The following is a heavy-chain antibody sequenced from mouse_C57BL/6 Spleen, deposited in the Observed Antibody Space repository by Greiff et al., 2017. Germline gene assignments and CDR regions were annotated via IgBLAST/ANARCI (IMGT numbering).Heavy chain of an antibody. Sequence: QVQLQQSGPELVKPGASVKISCKASGYAFSSSWMNWVKQRPGKGLEWIGRIYPGDGDTNYNGKFKGKATLTADKSSSTAYMQLSSLTSEDSAVXFCARLNWDSFDYWGEGTTLTVSS. CDR1: GYAFSSSW. D-gene: IGHD4-1*01. CDR2: IYPGDGDT. V-gene: IGHV1-82*01. J-gene: IGHJ2*01. CDR3: ARLNWDSFDY.